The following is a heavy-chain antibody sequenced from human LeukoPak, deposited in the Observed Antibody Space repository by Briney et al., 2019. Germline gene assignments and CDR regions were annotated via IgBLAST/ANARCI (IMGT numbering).Heavy chain of an antibody. CDR2: ISSNGGST. J-gene: IGHJ4*02. D-gene: IGHD2-15*01. CDR1: GFTFSDYA. V-gene: IGHV3-64*02. CDR3: ARGVVVSAPPDY. Sequence: GGSLRLSCAASGFTFSDYAMHWVRQAPGKGLEYVSTISSNGGSTYYADSVKGRFTISRDNSKNTLYLQMGSLRAEDVAVYYCARGVVVSAPPDYGGQGTLVTVSS.